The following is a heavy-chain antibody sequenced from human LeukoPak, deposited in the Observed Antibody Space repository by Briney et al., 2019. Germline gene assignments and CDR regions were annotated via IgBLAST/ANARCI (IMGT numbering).Heavy chain of an antibody. CDR1: EYTFTAYF. V-gene: IGHV1-2*02. Sequence: GASVKVSCKASEYTFTAYFIHWVRQAPGQGLEWMGWINPYSGGTNYAQRFQGRVTMTRDTSISTAFMELRSLRSDDTAVYYCARGSYDTSGYYRGDWFDPWGQGALVTVSP. CDR3: ARGSYDTSGYYRGDWFDP. J-gene: IGHJ5*02. D-gene: IGHD3-22*01. CDR2: INPYSGGT.